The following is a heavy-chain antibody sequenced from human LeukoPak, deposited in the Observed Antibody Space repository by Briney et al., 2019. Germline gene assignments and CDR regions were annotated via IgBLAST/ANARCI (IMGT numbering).Heavy chain of an antibody. D-gene: IGHD3-10*01. CDR2: ISSSSSTI. CDR1: GFTFSIYA. CDR3: ARAGGSGSYSGYFDY. V-gene: IGHV3-48*01. Sequence: GGSLRLSCAASGFTFSIYAMTWVRQAPGKGLEWVSYISSSSSTIYYADSVKGRFTISRDNSKNTLYLQMNSLRAEDTAVYYCARAGGSGSYSGYFDYWGQGTLVTVSS. J-gene: IGHJ4*02.